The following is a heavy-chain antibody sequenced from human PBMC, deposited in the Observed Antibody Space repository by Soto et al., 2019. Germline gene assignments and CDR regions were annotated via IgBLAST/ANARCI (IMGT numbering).Heavy chain of an antibody. Sequence: QVQLVQSGAKVKKPGSSVKVSCKASRGTFSSYAICWVRQAPGQWLEWMGGIIPIVATANYAQKFQGRVTITADESTSTAYMELNSLRSEDTAVYYCARDQGATILNAFDIWGQGKMVTVS. V-gene: IGHV1-69*12. CDR2: IIPIVATA. CDR3: ARDQGATILNAFDI. J-gene: IGHJ3*02. CDR1: RGTFSSYA. D-gene: IGHD1-26*01.